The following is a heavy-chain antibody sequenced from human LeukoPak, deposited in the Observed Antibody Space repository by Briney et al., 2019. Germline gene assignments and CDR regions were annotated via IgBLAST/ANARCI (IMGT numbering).Heavy chain of an antibody. Sequence: GRSLRLSCAASGFTFSSYGMHWVRQAPGKGLEWVAVIWYDGSNKYYADSVKGRFTISRDSSKNTLYLQMNSLRAEDTAVYYCAKANHLWFGELSEFDYWGQGTLVTVSS. D-gene: IGHD3-10*01. CDR3: AKANHLWFGELSEFDY. CDR1: GFTFSSYG. V-gene: IGHV3-33*06. J-gene: IGHJ4*02. CDR2: IWYDGSNK.